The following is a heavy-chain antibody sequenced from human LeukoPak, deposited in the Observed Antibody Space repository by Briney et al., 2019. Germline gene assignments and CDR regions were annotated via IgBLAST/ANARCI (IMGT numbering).Heavy chain of an antibody. CDR1: GFTFSSYA. CDR2: TSGSGGST. J-gene: IGHJ4*02. D-gene: IGHD2-2*01. CDR3: AKYDVVVPAAHFDY. Sequence: GSLRLSCAASGFTFSSYAMSWVRQAPGKGLEWVSATSGSGGSTYYADSVKGRFTISRDNSKNTLYLQMNSLRAEDTAVYYCAKYDVVVPAAHFDYWGQGTLVTVSS. V-gene: IGHV3-23*01.